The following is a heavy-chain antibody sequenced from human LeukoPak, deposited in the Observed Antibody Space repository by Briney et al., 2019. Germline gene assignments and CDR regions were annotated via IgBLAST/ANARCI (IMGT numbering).Heavy chain of an antibody. Sequence: SETLSLTCTVSGGSISSGSYYWSWIRQPAGKVLEWIGYIYYSGSTNYNPSLKSRVTISVDTSKNQFSLKLSSVTAADTAVYYCARVRDSSGYYYAENNWFDPWGQGTLVTVSS. CDR1: GGSISSGSYY. V-gene: IGHV4-61*10. CDR3: ARVRDSSGYYYAENNWFDP. J-gene: IGHJ5*02. CDR2: IYYSGST. D-gene: IGHD3-22*01.